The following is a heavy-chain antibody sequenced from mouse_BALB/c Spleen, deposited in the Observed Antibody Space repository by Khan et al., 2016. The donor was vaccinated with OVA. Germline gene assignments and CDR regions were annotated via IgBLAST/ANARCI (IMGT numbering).Heavy chain of an antibody. Sequence: VQLQESGAELVKPGASVKLSCKASGFTFTSYYMYWVKQRPGQGLEWIGEFNPSNGDTNFNEKFKSKATLTVDRSSSTAYMQLSSLTSEDSAVYYCTGSGYGSFAYWGQGTLVTVSA. CDR1: GFTFTSYY. D-gene: IGHD2-1*01. CDR2: FNPSNGDT. V-gene: IGHV1S81*02. CDR3: TGSGYGSFAY. J-gene: IGHJ3*01.